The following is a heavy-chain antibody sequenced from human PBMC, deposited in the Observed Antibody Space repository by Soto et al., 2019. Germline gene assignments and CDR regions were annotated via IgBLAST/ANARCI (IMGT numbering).Heavy chain of an antibody. V-gene: IGHV3-74*01. J-gene: IGHJ4*02. D-gene: IGHD3-10*01. Sequence: GGSLRVSCTASGFTFDTHWLHWVRQAPGKGLVWVSRIYFDGITTNYADSVKGRFTISRDNAENSLSLQMNSLRAEDTAVYHCAREGESGSYYIYFDYWGLGTLVTVSS. CDR2: IYFDGITT. CDR3: AREGESGSYYIYFDY. CDR1: GFTFDTHW.